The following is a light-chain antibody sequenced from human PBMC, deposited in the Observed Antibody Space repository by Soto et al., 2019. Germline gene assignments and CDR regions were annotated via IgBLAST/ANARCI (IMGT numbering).Light chain of an antibody. CDR2: EVN. V-gene: IGLV2-8*01. Sequence: QSALTQPPSASGSPGQSVTISCTXXXXXVGGYNYVSWYQQHPGKAPKLMIYEVNKRPSGVPDRFSGSKSGSTASLTVSGLQAEDEADYYCSSYAGSSTYVFGTGTKLTVL. CDR1: XXXVGGYNY. CDR3: SSYAGSSTYV. J-gene: IGLJ1*01.